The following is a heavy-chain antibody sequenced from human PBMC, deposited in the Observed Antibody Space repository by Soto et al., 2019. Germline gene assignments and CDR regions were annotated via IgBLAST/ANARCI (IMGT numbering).Heavy chain of an antibody. CDR3: GRPGGDFVPPSDY. J-gene: IGHJ4*02. D-gene: IGHD2-21*02. CDR1: GASIDSSAYY. CDR2: IFYSGTA. Sequence: SETLSLTCSVSGASIDSSAYYWAWIRQPPGKGLEWIGSIFYSGTAYYSPSLAGRVTMSVDTSKNQFSVNLNSVTAADTAVYFCGRPGGDFVPPSDYWGPGTLVTVS. V-gene: IGHV4-39*01.